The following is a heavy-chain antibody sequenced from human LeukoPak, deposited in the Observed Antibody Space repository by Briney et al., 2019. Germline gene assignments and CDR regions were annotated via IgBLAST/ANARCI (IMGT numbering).Heavy chain of an antibody. CDR1: GYSISSGYY. Sequence: SETLSLTCAVSGYSISSGYYWGWIRQPPGKGLEWIGSIYHSGSTYYNPSLKSRVIISVDTSKNQFSLKLSSVTAADTAVYYCARSYCSSTSCATVGAFDIWGQGTMVTVSS. V-gene: IGHV4-38-2*01. CDR2: IYHSGST. D-gene: IGHD2-2*01. J-gene: IGHJ3*02. CDR3: ARSYCSSTSCATVGAFDI.